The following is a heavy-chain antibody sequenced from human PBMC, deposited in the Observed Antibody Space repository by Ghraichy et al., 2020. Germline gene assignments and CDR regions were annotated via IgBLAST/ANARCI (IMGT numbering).Heavy chain of an antibody. CDR3: ATSTPRDSPYYYGSGSPMDYYGLDV. D-gene: IGHD3-10*01. V-gene: IGHV4-59*08. CDR1: GGSISSYC. Sequence: LSLTCTVSGGSISSYCCSWIRQPPGKGLEWIGYIYYSGSTKYNPSLKSRVTISGDTSKNHFSLKLTSVTAADTAVYYCATSTPRDSPYYYGSGSPMDYYGLDVWGQGTTVTVSS. CDR2: IYYSGST. J-gene: IGHJ6*02.